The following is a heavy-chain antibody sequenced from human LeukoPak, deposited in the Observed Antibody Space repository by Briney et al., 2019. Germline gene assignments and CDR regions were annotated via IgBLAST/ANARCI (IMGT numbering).Heavy chain of an antibody. CDR1: GGSFSGYY. V-gene: IGHV4-34*01. Sequence: PSETLSLTCAVYGGSFSGYYWSWIRRPPGKGLEWIGEINHSGSTNYNSSLKSRVTISVDTSKNQFSLKLSSVTAADTAVYYCARSSGYYFDYWGQGTLVTVSS. CDR3: ARSSGYYFDY. J-gene: IGHJ4*02. CDR2: INHSGST. D-gene: IGHD3-22*01.